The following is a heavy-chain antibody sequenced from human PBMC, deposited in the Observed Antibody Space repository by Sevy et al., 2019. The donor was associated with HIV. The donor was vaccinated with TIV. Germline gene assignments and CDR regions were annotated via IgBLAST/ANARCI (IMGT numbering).Heavy chain of an antibody. J-gene: IGHJ3*02. CDR2: INPSGGST. Sequence: ASVKVSCKASGYTFTSYYMHWVRQAPGQGLEWMGIINPSGGSTSYAQKFQGRVTMTRDTSTSTVYMELSSLRSEDTAVYYCARGIGYCSGGSCYDSSYDAFDIWGQGTMVTVSS. D-gene: IGHD2-15*01. V-gene: IGHV1-46*01. CDR1: GYTFTSYY. CDR3: ARGIGYCSGGSCYDSSYDAFDI.